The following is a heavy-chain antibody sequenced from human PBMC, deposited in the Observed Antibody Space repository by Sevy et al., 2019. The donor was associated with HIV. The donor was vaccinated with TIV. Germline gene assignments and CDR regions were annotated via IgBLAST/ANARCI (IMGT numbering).Heavy chain of an antibody. CDR1: GGSISSYY. CDR3: ARGAIFGVVIISDAFDI. CDR2: IYTSGST. V-gene: IGHV4-4*07. D-gene: IGHD3-3*01. Sequence: SETLSLTCTVSGGSISSYYWSWIRQLAGKGLEWIGRIYTSGSTNYNPSLKSRVTMSVDTSKNQFSLKLSSVTAADTVVYYCARGAIFGVVIISDAFDIWGQGTMVTVSS. J-gene: IGHJ3*02.